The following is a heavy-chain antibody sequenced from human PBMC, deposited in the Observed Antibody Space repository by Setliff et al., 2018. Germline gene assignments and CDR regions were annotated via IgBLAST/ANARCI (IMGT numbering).Heavy chain of an antibody. Sequence: SETLSLTCAVYGGSFSGYYWSWIRQPPGKGLEWIGEVDHSGSTNYNPSLKSRVTISVDTSKNQFSLKLSSVTAADTAVYYCSRAIYSSGWYLRYYYYMDVWGKGTTVTVSS. CDR1: GGSFSGYY. V-gene: IGHV4-34*01. CDR2: VDHSGST. D-gene: IGHD6-19*01. CDR3: SRAIYSSGWYLRYYYYMDV. J-gene: IGHJ6*03.